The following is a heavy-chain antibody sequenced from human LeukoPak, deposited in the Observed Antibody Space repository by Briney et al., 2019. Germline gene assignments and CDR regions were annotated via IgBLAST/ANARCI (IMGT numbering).Heavy chain of an antibody. CDR3: AKVAKYYYGSETYYFFEH. CDR1: GFTFSSYS. J-gene: IGHJ4*02. D-gene: IGHD3-10*01. Sequence: GGSLRLSCAASGFTFSSYSMNWVRQAPGKGLEWVANIKQDGTEKYYVNSVKGRFTISRDNAKNSLYLQMNSLRVEDTAVYYCAKVAKYYYGSETYYFFEHWGQGTPVTASS. CDR2: IKQDGTEK. V-gene: IGHV3-7*01.